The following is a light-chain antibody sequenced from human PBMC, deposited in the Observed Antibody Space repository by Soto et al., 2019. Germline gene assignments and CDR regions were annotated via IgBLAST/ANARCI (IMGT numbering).Light chain of an antibody. Sequence: DFQMSQSPSTLSASVGDRVTITCRASQSIDSWLAWYQQKPGKAPKFLNYQASHLESGVPSRFSGSGSGTEFTLTISSLQPDDFANYYCQQHRSYPWPFGQGTKVDIK. CDR1: QSIDSW. CDR2: QAS. V-gene: IGKV1-5*03. J-gene: IGKJ1*01. CDR3: QQHRSYPWP.